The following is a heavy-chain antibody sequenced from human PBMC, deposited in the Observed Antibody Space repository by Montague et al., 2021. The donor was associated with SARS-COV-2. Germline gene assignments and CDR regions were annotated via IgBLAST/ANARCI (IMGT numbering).Heavy chain of an antibody. V-gene: IGHV4-59*12. Sequence: SETLSLTCTVSGGSLSGYNWNWIRQPPGKALEWIAYIYDTGSTNYNPSXXSRVTILVDTSKNQVSLKVSSVTAADTAIYYCARGQGHYNVSTCYLPPDHWGQGTLITVSS. J-gene: IGHJ1*01. D-gene: IGHD3-10*02. CDR1: GGSLSGYN. CDR2: IYDTGST. CDR3: ARGQGHYNVSTCYLPPDH.